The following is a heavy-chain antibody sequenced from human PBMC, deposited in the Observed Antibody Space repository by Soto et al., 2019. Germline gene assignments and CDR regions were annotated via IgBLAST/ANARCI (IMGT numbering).Heavy chain of an antibody. Sequence: GGSLRLSCAASGFTFGDYYMSWIRQAPGKGLEWVSYISSSSSYTNYADSVKGRFTISRDNAKNSLYLQMNSLRAGDTAVYYCAREGRYDSSGYYYGYYYGMDVWGQGTTVTVSS. CDR1: GFTFGDYY. CDR2: ISSSSSYT. CDR3: AREGRYDSSGYYYGYYYGMDV. J-gene: IGHJ6*02. D-gene: IGHD3-22*01. V-gene: IGHV3-11*05.